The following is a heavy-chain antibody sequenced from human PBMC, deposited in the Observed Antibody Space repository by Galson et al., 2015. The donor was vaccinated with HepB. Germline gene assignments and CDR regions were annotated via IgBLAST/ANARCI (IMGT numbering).Heavy chain of an antibody. CDR1: GFMFSTYS. CDR3: VRGHVSHYGSGRNYFDY. J-gene: IGHJ4*02. D-gene: IGHD3-10*01. CDR2: ISSNSGTT. Sequence: SLRTACAASGFMFSTYSMNWVRPTPEEGLEWISYISSNSGTTNYAGSVHRRFTISRDNANNSLYLHMDSLRAEDTAVYYCVRGHVSHYGSGRNYFDYWGQGTLVTVSS. V-gene: IGHV3-48*01.